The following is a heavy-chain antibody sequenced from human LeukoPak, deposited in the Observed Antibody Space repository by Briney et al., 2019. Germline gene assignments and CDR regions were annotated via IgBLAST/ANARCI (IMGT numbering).Heavy chain of an antibody. V-gene: IGHV4-39*01. D-gene: IGHD3-9*01. J-gene: IGHJ4*02. CDR1: DGSISNSDYY. Sequence: SETLSLTCTVSDGSISNSDYYWGWIRQPPGKGLEWIGSIYHSGSTYYNPSLKSRVTISVDTSKKQFSLKLSSVTAADTAVYYCARASRYYHMLTGYYLSAFDYWGQGTLVTVSS. CDR2: IYHSGST. CDR3: ARASRYYHMLTGYYLSAFDY.